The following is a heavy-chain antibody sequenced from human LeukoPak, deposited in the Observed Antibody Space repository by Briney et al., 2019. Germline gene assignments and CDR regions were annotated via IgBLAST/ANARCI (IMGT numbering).Heavy chain of an antibody. J-gene: IGHJ4*02. CDR2: IYPGDSDT. Sequence: GASLKISCKGSGSSFTSYWIGWVRQMPGKGLEWMGIIYPGDSDTRYSPSFQGQVTIPADKSISTAYLQWSSLKASDTAMYYCARRRGRGYSYGPIDYWGQGTLVTVSS. D-gene: IGHD5-18*01. CDR1: GSSFTSYW. CDR3: ARRRGRGYSYGPIDY. V-gene: IGHV5-51*01.